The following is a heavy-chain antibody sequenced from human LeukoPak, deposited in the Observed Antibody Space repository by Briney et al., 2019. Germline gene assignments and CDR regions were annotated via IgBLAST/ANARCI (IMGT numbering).Heavy chain of an antibody. D-gene: IGHD4-11*01. V-gene: IGHV4-59*08. Sequence: PSETLSLTCTVSGGSISNYFWSWIRQPPGKGLEWIGYISYSGSTNYNPSLKSRVTISVDTSRNQFSLKLTSVTAADTAVYYCARHQSNYLSYYFAYWGQGTLVTVSS. CDR1: GGSISNYF. J-gene: IGHJ4*02. CDR3: ARHQSNYLSYYFAY. CDR2: ISYSGST.